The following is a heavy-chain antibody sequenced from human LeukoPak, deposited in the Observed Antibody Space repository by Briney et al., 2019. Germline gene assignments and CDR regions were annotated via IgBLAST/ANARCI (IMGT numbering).Heavy chain of an antibody. CDR1: GFTFSNSA. D-gene: IGHD1-26*01. V-gene: IGHV1-58*01. CDR2: IVVGSGNT. Sequence: VASVKVSCKASGFTFSNSAVQWVRQARGQRLEWIGWIVVGSGNTNYAQKFQERVTITRDMSTSTAYMELSSLRSEDTAVYYCTSDPTFYSGRYCFDYWGQGTLVTVSS. CDR3: TSDPTFYSGRYCFDY. J-gene: IGHJ4*02.